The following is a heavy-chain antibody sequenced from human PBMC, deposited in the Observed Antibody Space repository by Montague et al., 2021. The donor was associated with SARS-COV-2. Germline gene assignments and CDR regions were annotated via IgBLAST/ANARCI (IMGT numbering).Heavy chain of an antibody. CDR1: DGSFSGYY. Sequence: SETLSLTCAVYDGSFSGYYWSWIRQPPGRGLEWIGEINYSGSTNYNPSLKSRVTISVDTSKNQFSLKLNSVSAADTAVYYCARGQVTIFGVLIMLPAAGALDIWGQGTMVTVSS. V-gene: IGHV4-34*01. D-gene: IGHD3-3*01. CDR2: INYSGST. J-gene: IGHJ3*02. CDR3: ARGQVTIFGVLIMLPAAGALDI.